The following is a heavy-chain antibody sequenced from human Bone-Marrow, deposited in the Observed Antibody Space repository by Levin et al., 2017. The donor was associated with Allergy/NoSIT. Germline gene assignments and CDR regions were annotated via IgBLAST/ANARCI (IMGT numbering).Heavy chain of an antibody. Sequence: GESLKISCAASGFTFSGFWMHWVRQAPGEGLVWVSHINSDGSNTNYADSVKGRFTISRDNAKNTLYLQMNSLRAEDTSVYFCARGGCSSTSCLADWGQGTLVTVSS. CDR1: GFTFSGFW. CDR2: INSDGSNT. D-gene: IGHD2-2*01. CDR3: ARGGCSSTSCLAD. J-gene: IGHJ4*02. V-gene: IGHV3-74*01.